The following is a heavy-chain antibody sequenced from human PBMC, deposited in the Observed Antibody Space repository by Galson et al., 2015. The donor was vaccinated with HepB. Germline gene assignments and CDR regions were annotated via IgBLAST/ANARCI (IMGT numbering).Heavy chain of an antibody. J-gene: IGHJ4*02. D-gene: IGHD6-19*01. Sequence: SLRLSCAASGFTFSSYGMHWVRQAPGKGLEWVAVISYDGSNKYYADSVKGRFTISRDNSKNTLYLQMNSLRAEDTAVYYCAKDRGQWLVEYYFDYWGQGTLVTVSS. CDR2: ISYDGSNK. CDR3: AKDRGQWLVEYYFDY. V-gene: IGHV3-30*18. CDR1: GFTFSSYG.